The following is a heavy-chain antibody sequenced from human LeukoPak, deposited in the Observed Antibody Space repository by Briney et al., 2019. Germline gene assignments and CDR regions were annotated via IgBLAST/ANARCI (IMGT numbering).Heavy chain of an antibody. J-gene: IGHJ4*02. D-gene: IGHD5-12*01. CDR2: IIPIFGTA. Sequence: SVKVSCKASGGTFISYAISWVRQAPGQGLEWMGGIIPIFGTANYAQKFQGRVTITTDESTSTAYMELSSLRSEDTAVYYCARGVPALKWLRFDYWGQGTLVTVSS. V-gene: IGHV1-69*05. CDR1: GGTFISYA. CDR3: ARGVPALKWLRFDY.